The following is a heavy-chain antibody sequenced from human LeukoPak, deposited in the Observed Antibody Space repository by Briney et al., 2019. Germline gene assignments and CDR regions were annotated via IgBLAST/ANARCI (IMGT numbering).Heavy chain of an antibody. D-gene: IGHD4-17*01. CDR2: IRDDGIDK. CDR1: GFTSTGVS. CDR3: AVVGMTTVNRDVFEM. J-gene: IGHJ3*02. Sequence: GGSLRLSRAASGFTSTGVSTPGVRQAPGKGLEWVAFIRDDGIDKFYAASVKGRFTISRDNSKNTMYLQMNSLGAEDTAVYYCAVVGMTTVNRDVFEMWGRGTMVTVSA. V-gene: IGHV3-30*02.